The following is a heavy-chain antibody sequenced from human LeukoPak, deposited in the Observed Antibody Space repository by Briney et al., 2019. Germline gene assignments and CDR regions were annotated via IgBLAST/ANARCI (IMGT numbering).Heavy chain of an antibody. CDR2: ISGSGGST. Sequence: PGGSLRLSCAASGFTFSSYAMSWVRQAPGKGLEWVSAISGSGGSTYYADSVKGRFTISRDNSKNTLYLQMNSLRAEDTAVYYCAKDAARVAYYYYGMDVWGQGTTVTVSS. D-gene: IGHD6-13*01. CDR3: AKDAARVAYYYYGMDV. CDR1: GFTFSSYA. J-gene: IGHJ6*02. V-gene: IGHV3-23*01.